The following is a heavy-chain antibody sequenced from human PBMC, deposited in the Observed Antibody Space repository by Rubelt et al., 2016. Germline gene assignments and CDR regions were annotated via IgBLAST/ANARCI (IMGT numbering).Heavy chain of an antibody. CDR2: INGDGSST. CDR1: GFTFSDYW. V-gene: IGHV3-74*01. CDR3: ARDDSNSRVVDFDY. Sequence: EVQLVESGGGLVQPGGSLRLSCATSGFTFSDYWMHWVRQDPGKGLVWVSRINGDGSSTSYADSVKGRFTISRDNAKNTLYLQMNRLRAEDTAVYYCARDDSNSRVVDFDYWGQGTMVTVSP. J-gene: IGHJ4*02. D-gene: IGHD6-13*01.